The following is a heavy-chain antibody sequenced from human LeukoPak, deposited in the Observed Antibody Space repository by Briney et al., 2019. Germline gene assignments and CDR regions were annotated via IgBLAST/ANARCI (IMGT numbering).Heavy chain of an antibody. D-gene: IGHD5-18*01. CDR2: IIPIFGTA. Sequence: GPSVTLSCNASGSTFSSYAISWVRHAPGQGLEWKAAIIPIFGTANYAHNLQHRVTITADKSTSTAHSELNSLTSEATAVYYCASAPATSYGVPYYYYYGMDVWGKGTTVTVSS. J-gene: IGHJ6*04. V-gene: IGHV1-69*06. CDR3: ASAPATSYGVPYYYYYGMDV. CDR1: GSTFSSYA.